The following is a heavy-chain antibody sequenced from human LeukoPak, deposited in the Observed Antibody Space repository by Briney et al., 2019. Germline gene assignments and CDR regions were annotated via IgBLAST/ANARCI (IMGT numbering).Heavy chain of an antibody. D-gene: IGHD6-13*01. J-gene: IGHJ4*02. Sequence: PSETLSLTCNVSGGSVSSGSYYWGWIRQPPGKGLEWIGSIYYSGSTYYNPSLKSRVTISVDTSKNQFSLKLSSVTAADTAVYYCARHMSSGYSSSWYFPFFDYWGQGTLVTVSS. CDR2: IYYSGST. CDR1: GGSVSSGSYY. CDR3: ARHMSSGYSSSWYFPFFDY. V-gene: IGHV4-39*01.